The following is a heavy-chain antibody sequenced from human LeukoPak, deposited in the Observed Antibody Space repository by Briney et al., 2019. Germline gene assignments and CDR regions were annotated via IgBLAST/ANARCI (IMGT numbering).Heavy chain of an antibody. CDR3: AREGWFGELLY. D-gene: IGHD3-10*01. CDR2: ISYDGSNK. J-gene: IGHJ4*02. V-gene: IGHV3-30*04. CDR1: GFSFSTYT. Sequence: GGSLRLSCAASGFSFSTYTMHWVRQAPGKGLEWVAAISYDGSNKYYADSVKDRFTISRDNSKNTLYLHMDSLSVADTTVHYCAREGWFGELLYWGQGTLVTVSS.